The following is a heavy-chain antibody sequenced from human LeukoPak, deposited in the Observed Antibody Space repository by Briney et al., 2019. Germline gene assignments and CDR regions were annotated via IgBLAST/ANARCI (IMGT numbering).Heavy chain of an antibody. CDR3: ARNGGAGRTTFDS. CDR1: GFTFSSYA. D-gene: IGHD2-21*01. J-gene: IGHJ4*02. V-gene: IGHV3-23*01. Sequence: PGGSLRLSCAASGFTFSSYAMSWVRQAPGKGLEWVSAISGSGGSTYYADSVKGRFTISRDNSKNMLYLQMNSLRAEDTAVYYCARNGGAGRTTFDSWGQGTLVTVSS. CDR2: ISGSGGST.